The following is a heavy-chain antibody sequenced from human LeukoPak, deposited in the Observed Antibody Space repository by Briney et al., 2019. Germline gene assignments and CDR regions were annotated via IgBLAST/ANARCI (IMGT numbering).Heavy chain of an antibody. CDR1: GFTFSSYA. Sequence: GGSLRLSCAASGFTFSSYAMSWVRQAPGKGLEWVSAISGSGGSTYYADSVKGRFTISRDNSKNMLYLQINSLRAEDTALYYCAKDPISYDSSGYLLYWGQGTLVTVSS. V-gene: IGHV3-23*01. CDR2: ISGSGGST. J-gene: IGHJ4*02. CDR3: AKDPISYDSSGYLLY. D-gene: IGHD3-22*01.